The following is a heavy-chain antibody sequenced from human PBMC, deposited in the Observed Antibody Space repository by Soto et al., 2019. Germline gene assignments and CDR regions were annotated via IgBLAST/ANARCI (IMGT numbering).Heavy chain of an antibody. V-gene: IGHV3-9*01. CDR1: GFTFGDYG. D-gene: IGHD2-15*01. CDR3: AKRTRGPANGMDV. CDR2: ISWNSVTI. Sequence: GGSLRLSCAASGFTFGDYGMFWVRQAPGKGLEWVSGISWNSVTIGYADSVKGRFSISRDNAKNSLYLQMNSLRVEDTALYYCAKRTRGPANGMDVWGQATTVTVSS. J-gene: IGHJ6*01.